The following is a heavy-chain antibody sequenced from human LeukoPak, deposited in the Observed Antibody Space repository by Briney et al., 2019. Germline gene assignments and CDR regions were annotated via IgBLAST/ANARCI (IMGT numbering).Heavy chain of an antibody. CDR3: ARQRSLEWYFDY. J-gene: IGHJ4*02. Sequence: SETLSLTCTVSGGSISSYYWSWIRQPPGKGLGWIGYIYHNGSTNYNPSLKSRVTISVDTSKNQFSLKLSSVAAADTAVYYCARQRSLEWYFDYWGQGTLVTVSS. D-gene: IGHD3-3*01. CDR2: IYHNGST. CDR1: GGSISSYY. V-gene: IGHV4-59*08.